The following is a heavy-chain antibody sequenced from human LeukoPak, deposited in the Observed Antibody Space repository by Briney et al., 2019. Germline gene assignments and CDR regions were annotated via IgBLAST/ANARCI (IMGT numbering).Heavy chain of an antibody. J-gene: IGHJ4*02. CDR3: ARGLRGGVAVAGDY. Sequence: SETLSLTCAVYGGSFSGYYWSWIRQPPGKGLEWIGEINHSGSTNYNPSLKSRVTISVDTSKNQFSLKLSSVTAADTAVYYCARGLRGGVAVAGDYWGQGTLVTVSS. CDR1: GGSFSGYY. D-gene: IGHD6-19*01. CDR2: INHSGST. V-gene: IGHV4-34*01.